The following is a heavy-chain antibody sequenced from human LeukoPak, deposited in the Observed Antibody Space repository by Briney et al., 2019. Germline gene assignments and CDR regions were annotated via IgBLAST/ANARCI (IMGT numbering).Heavy chain of an antibody. Sequence: RGGCLTLSCAASGFTFSAYAMTWVPHAPGGGRECVSTDSGTGGRTYYADSVTGRFTISRDHSKYTLYVQMNRLRAEDTAVYYCARDMTAYHDYWGQGTLVT. D-gene: IGHD3-9*01. J-gene: IGHJ4*02. CDR1: GFTFSAYA. CDR3: ARDMTAYHDY. CDR2: DSGTGGRT. V-gene: IGHV3-23*01.